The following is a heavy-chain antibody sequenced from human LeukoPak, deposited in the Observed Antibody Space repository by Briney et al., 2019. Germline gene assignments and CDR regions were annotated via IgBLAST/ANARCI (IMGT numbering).Heavy chain of an antibody. D-gene: IGHD3-10*01. CDR3: AKDISDAGTGECGY. CDR1: GFTFDDYA. V-gene: IGHV3-43D*03. Sequence: GGSLRLSCAASGFTFDDYAMHWVRQAPGKGLEWVSLISWDGGSTYYADSVKGRFTIPRDNSKNSLYLQMNSLRAEDTALYYCAKDISDAGTGECGYWGQGTLVTVSS. CDR2: ISWDGGST. J-gene: IGHJ4*02.